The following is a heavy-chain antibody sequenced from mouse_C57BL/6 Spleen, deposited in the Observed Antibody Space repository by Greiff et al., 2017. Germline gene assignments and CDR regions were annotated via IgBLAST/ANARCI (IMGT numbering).Heavy chain of an antibody. J-gene: IGHJ2*01. V-gene: IGHV1-80*01. CDR2: IYPGDGDT. D-gene: IGHD2-3*01. CDR1: GYAISSYW. CDR3: AIMDDGYYG. Sequence: QVQLQQSGAELVKPGASVKISCKASGYAISSYWMNWVKQRLGKGLVWSGQIYPGDGDTNYNGKFKGKATLTAGKSSSTAYLQLGSQASEDTAVYFCAIMDDGYYGWGQGTTLTVSS.